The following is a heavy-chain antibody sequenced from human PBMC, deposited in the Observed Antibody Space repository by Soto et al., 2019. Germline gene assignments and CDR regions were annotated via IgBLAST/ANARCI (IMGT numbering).Heavy chain of an antibody. CDR3: ARAPRGIAAAGTNWFDP. CDR1: GGTFSSYT. V-gene: IGHV1-69*02. J-gene: IGHJ5*02. D-gene: IGHD6-13*01. Sequence: ASVKVSCKASGGTFSSYTISWVRQAPGQGLEWMGRIIPILGIANYAQKFQGRVTITADKSTSTAYMELSSLRSEDTAVYYCARAPRGIAAAGTNWFDPWGQGTLVTVSS. CDR2: IIPILGIA.